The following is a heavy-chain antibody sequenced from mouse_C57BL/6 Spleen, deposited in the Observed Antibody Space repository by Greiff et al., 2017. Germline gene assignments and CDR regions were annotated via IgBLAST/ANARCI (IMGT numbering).Heavy chain of an antibody. J-gene: IGHJ4*01. CDR3: ARHGDYEDAMDY. Sequence: EVMLVESGGGLVKPGGSLKLSCAASGFTFSSYTMSWVRQTPEKRLEWVATISGGGGNTYYPDSVKGRFSISRDNAKNTLYLQMSSLRSADTALYYCARHGDYEDAMDYWGQGTSVTVSS. V-gene: IGHV5-9*01. CDR2: ISGGGGNT. CDR1: GFTFSSYT. D-gene: IGHD2-4*01.